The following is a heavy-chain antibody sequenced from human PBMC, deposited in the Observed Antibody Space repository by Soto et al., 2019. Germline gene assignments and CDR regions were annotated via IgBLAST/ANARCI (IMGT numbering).Heavy chain of an antibody. V-gene: IGHV4-31*03. CDR3: AGGPDSSHWYFDL. D-gene: IGHD3-16*01. Sequence: HVQMQESGPGLVKPSQTLSLTCTVSGGSISSGGYYWSWIRQHPGKGLEWIGYLYYSGSTYYNPSLTGRVTITVDTSKNQFSRKLSSVTAADTAVYYFAGGPDSSHWYFDLWGRGSLVTVSS. J-gene: IGHJ2*01. CDR1: GGSISSGGYY. CDR2: LYYSGST.